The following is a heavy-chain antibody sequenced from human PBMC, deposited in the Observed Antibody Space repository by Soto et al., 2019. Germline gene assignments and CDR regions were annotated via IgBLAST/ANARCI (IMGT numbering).Heavy chain of an antibody. Sequence: PGGSLRLSCAASVFRFSTYDMDWLRQAPGKGPEWIAHISTTSFTIYYADSVKGRFTISRDNARNSLYLEMNSLRDEDTAVYYCARDRCYDGTCYSASDSWGQGTLVTVSS. J-gene: IGHJ5*01. CDR1: VFRFSTYD. CDR3: ARDRCYDGTCYSASDS. CDR2: ISTTSFTI. D-gene: IGHD2-15*01. V-gene: IGHV3-48*02.